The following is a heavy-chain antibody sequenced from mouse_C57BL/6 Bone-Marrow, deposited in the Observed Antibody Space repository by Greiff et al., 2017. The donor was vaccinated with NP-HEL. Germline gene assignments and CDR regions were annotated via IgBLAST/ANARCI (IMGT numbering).Heavy chain of an antibody. V-gene: IGHV5-4*01. CDR3: ARDLGVYDGYHGY. CDR1: GFTFSSYA. J-gene: IGHJ2*01. CDR2: ISDGGSYT. D-gene: IGHD2-3*01. Sequence: EVKLMESGGGLVKPGGSLKLSCAASGFTFSSYAMPWVRQTPEKRLEWVATISDGGSYTYYPDNVKGRVTISRDNAKNNLYLQMSHLKSEDTAMYYCARDLGVYDGYHGYWGQGTTLTVAS.